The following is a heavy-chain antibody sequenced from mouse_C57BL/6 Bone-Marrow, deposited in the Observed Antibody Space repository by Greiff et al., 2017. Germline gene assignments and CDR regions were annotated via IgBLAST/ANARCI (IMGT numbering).Heavy chain of an antibody. Sequence: EVQLVESGGGLVQPGESLKLSCESNEYEFPSHDMSWVRKTPEKRLELVAAINSDGGSTYYPDTMERRFIISRDNTKTTLYLQMSSLRSEDTALYYCAKLGSESDWYFDVWGTGTTVTVSS. CDR1: EYEFPSHD. J-gene: IGHJ1*03. D-gene: IGHD1-1*02. V-gene: IGHV5-2*01. CDR2: INSDGGST. CDR3: AKLGSESDWYFDV.